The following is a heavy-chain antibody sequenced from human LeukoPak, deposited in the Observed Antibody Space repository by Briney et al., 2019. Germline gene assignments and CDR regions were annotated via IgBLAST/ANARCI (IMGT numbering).Heavy chain of an antibody. Sequence: PGGSLRLSCAASGFTFDDYAMHWVRQAPGKGLEWVSGISWNSGSIGYADSVKGRFTISRDNAKNSLYLQMNSLRAEDTALYYCAKADGYFDWLSLFDYWGQGTLVTVSS. CDR1: GFTFDDYA. V-gene: IGHV3-9*01. CDR2: ISWNSGSI. D-gene: IGHD3-9*01. J-gene: IGHJ4*02. CDR3: AKADGYFDWLSLFDY.